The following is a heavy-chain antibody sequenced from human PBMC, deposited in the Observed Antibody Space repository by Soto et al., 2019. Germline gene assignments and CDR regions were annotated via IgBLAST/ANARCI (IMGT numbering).Heavy chain of an antibody. V-gene: IGHV4-30-4*01. D-gene: IGHD3-22*01. J-gene: IGHJ4*02. CDR1: GGSISSGDYY. CDR2: IYYSGST. CDR3: ARASYYDSSGLNDY. Sequence: LSLTCTVSGGSISSGDYYWSWIRQPPGKGLEWIGYIYYSGSTYYNPSLKSRVTISVDTSKNQFSLKLSSVTAADTAVYYCARASYYDSSGLNDYWGQGTLVTVS.